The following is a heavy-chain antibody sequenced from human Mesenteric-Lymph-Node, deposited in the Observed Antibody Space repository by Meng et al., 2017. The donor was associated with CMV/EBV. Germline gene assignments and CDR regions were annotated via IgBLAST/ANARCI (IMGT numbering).Heavy chain of an antibody. CDR1: GFNVRDKY. D-gene: IGHD3-10*01. Sequence: VRSWGGLGQTGGALRLACAASGFNVRDKYMSWVRQAPGKGLEWVCIIYRGDNTYYIDSVKDRFTVSRDNSKNTMYLQMNSLRVEDTAVYYCTGDSVSNPNLDYWGQGTLVTVSS. CDR3: TGDSVSNPNLDY. J-gene: IGHJ4*02. V-gene: IGHV3-66*01. CDR2: IYRGDNT.